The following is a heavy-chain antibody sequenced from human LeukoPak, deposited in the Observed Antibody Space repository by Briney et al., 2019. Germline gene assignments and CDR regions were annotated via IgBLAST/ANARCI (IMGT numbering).Heavy chain of an antibody. CDR3: ARQYYYDSSGYYVGGAYDI. Sequence: ASVKVSCKASGGTFSSYAISWVRQAPGQGLEWMGGIIPIFGTANYAQKFQGRVTITADESTSTAYMELSSLRSEDTAVYYCARQYYYDSSGYYVGGAYDIWGQGTMVTVSS. CDR1: GGTFSSYA. CDR2: IIPIFGTA. V-gene: IGHV1-69*13. D-gene: IGHD3-22*01. J-gene: IGHJ3*02.